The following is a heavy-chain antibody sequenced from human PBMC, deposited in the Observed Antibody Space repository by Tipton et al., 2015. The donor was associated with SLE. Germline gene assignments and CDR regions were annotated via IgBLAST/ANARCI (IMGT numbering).Heavy chain of an antibody. Sequence: SLRLSCAASGFTFSSYAMHWARQAPGKGLEWVAVISYDGSNKYYADSVKGRFTISRDNSKNTLYLQMNSLRAEDTAVYYCARVVKGITIFDAFDIWGQGTMVTVSS. V-gene: IGHV3-30*04. D-gene: IGHD3-9*01. CDR3: ARVVKGITIFDAFDI. J-gene: IGHJ3*02. CDR2: ISYDGSNK. CDR1: GFTFSSYA.